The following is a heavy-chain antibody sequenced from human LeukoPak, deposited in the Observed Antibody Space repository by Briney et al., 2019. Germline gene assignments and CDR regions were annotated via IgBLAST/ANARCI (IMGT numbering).Heavy chain of an antibody. J-gene: IGHJ4*02. D-gene: IGHD2-2*01. CDR1: GFTFDNYA. V-gene: IGHV3-9*01. CDR3: TKAESSTFYYGYFDS. CDR2: LSWNSGAL. Sequence: PGRSLRLSCEASGFTFDNYAMHWVRQAPGKGLEWVSGLSWNSGALGYADSVRGRFTISRDNAKNSLYLQMNSLTADDTALYYCTKAESSTFYYGYFDSWGQGTLVTVSS.